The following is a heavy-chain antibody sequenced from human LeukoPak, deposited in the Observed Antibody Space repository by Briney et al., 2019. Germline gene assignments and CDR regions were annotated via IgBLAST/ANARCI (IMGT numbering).Heavy chain of an antibody. D-gene: IGHD4-17*01. CDR2: ISSSSSYI. Sequence: GGSLRLSCAASGFTFSTYSMNWVRQAPGKGLEWVSSISSSSSYIYYADSVKGRFTISRDNAKNSLYLQMSSLRAEDTAVYYCARDPEHGDFYYYYYMDVWGKGTTVTVSS. V-gene: IGHV3-21*06. CDR1: GFTFSTYS. CDR3: ARDPEHGDFYYYYYMDV. J-gene: IGHJ6*03.